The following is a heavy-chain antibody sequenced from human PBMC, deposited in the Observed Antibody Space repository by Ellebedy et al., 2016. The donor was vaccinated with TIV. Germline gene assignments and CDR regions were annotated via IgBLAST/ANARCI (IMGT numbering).Heavy chain of an antibody. V-gene: IGHV1-46*01. CDR2: INPSGGST. Sequence: AASVKVSCKASGYTFTSNYMHWVRQAPGQGLEWMGIINPSGGSTSYAQKFQGRVTVTRETATSTVYMELSSLRSEDTAVYHCARGGDSSGYLFDYWGQGTLVTVSS. J-gene: IGHJ4*02. CDR3: ARGGDSSGYLFDY. CDR1: GYTFTSNY. D-gene: IGHD3-22*01.